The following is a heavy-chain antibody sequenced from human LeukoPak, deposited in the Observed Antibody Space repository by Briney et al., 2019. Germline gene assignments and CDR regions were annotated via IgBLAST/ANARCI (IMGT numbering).Heavy chain of an antibody. Sequence: QPGGSLRLSCAASGFSFNNYVMSWVRQAPGKGLEWVSAISGDGARTYYADSVEGRFTISRDNSKNTLDLQMNSLRAEDTAIYYCAKTVVVITFRFDSWGQGSLVTVSS. D-gene: IGHD2-21*01. CDR3: AKTVVVITFRFDS. J-gene: IGHJ4*02. CDR1: GFSFNNYV. CDR2: ISGDGART. V-gene: IGHV3-23*01.